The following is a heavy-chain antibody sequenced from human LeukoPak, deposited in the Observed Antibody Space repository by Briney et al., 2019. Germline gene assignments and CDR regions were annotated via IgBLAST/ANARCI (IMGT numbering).Heavy chain of an antibody. D-gene: IGHD3-10*01. Sequence: ASVTVSCKASVYTFTSYGISWVRQAPGQGLDWMGWITAYNDNTNYAQKLQGRVTMTTDTSTSTAYMELRSLRSDDTAVYYCARALLWFGEPSHIDYWGQGTLVTASS. V-gene: IGHV1-18*01. CDR3: ARALLWFGEPSHIDY. CDR1: VYTFTSYG. CDR2: ITAYNDNT. J-gene: IGHJ4*02.